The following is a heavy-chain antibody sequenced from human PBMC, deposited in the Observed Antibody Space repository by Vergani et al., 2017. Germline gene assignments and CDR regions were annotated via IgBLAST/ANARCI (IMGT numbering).Heavy chain of an antibody. J-gene: IGHJ4*02. CDR1: RFTFSSYA. Sequence: QVQLVESGGGVVQPGRSLRLSCAASRFTFSSYAMHWVSQAPGKGLEWVAVISYDGSNKYYADSVKGRFTISRDNSKNTLYLQMNSLRAEDTAVYYCARDTNFDYWGQGTLVTVSS. V-gene: IGHV3-30*04. CDR3: ARDTNFDY. CDR2: ISYDGSNK.